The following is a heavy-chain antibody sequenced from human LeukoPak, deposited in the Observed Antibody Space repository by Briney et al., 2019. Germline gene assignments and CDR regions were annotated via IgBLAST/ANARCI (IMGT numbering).Heavy chain of an antibody. V-gene: IGHV3-66*01. CDR3: ARGRDYYDSSGYYYVGDY. J-gene: IGHJ4*02. D-gene: IGHD3-22*01. CDR2: IYSGGST. Sequence: GGSLRLSCAASGFTVSSNYMSWVRQAPGKGLEWVSVIYSGGSTYYADSVKGRFTISRDNSKNTLYLQMNSLRAEDTAVYYCARGRDYYDSSGYYYVGDYWGQGTRVTVSS. CDR1: GFTVSSNY.